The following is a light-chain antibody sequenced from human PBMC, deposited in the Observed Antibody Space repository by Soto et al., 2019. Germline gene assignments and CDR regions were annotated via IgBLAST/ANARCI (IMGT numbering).Light chain of an antibody. CDR1: QTISSW. CDR3: QLYNIYSEA. Sequence: DIQMTLSLSTLSGNKQNRITITCRASQTISSWLAWYHKKPGKAPKLLIYKASTLKSGVPSRFSGSGSGTEFTLTISSLQPDDFATYYCQLYNIYSEAFGQG. J-gene: IGKJ2*01. CDR2: KAS. V-gene: IGKV1-5*03.